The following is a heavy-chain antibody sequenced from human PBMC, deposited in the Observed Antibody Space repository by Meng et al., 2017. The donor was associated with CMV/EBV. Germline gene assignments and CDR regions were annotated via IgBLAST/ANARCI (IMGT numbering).Heavy chain of an antibody. CDR1: GGTFSSYA. CDR3: ARGYDVWSGPTRTYYYYGMDV. J-gene: IGHJ6*02. V-gene: IGHV1-69*05. D-gene: IGHD3-3*01. CDR2: IIPIFGTA. Sequence: SVKVSCKASGGTFSSYAISWVRQAPGQGLEWMGGIIPIFGTANYAQKFQGRVTITTDESTSTAYMELSSLRSEDTAVYYCARGYDVWSGPTRTYYYYGMDVWGQGTTVTVSS.